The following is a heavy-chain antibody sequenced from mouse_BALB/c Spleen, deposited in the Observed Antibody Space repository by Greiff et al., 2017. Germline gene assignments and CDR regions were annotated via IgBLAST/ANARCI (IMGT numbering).Heavy chain of an antibody. CDR3: ARGATVVARYFDV. Sequence: EVKLMESGGGLVKPGGSLKLSCAASGFTFSSYAMSWVRQSPEKRLEWVAEISSGGSYTYYPDTVTGRFTISRDNAKNTLYLEMSSLRSEDTAMYYCARGATVVARYFDVWGAGTTVTVSS. V-gene: IGHV5-9-4*01. CDR2: ISSGGSYT. CDR1: GFTFSSYA. J-gene: IGHJ1*01. D-gene: IGHD1-1*01.